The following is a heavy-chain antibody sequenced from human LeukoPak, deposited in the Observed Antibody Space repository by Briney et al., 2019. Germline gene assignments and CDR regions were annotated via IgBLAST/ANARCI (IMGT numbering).Heavy chain of an antibody. CDR2: IYYSGCT. V-gene: IGHV4-59*13. J-gene: IGHJ4*02. D-gene: IGHD3/OR15-3a*01. Sequence: SETLSLTCTVSGGSNSIYYWSWIRQPPGKGVECIGYIYYSGCTNHNASLKSRVTISVDTSKNQFSLRLSAVTAADTAVYYCARDRTTADWYYFDYWGQGTLVTVSS. CDR3: ARDRTTADWYYFDY. CDR1: GGSNSIYY.